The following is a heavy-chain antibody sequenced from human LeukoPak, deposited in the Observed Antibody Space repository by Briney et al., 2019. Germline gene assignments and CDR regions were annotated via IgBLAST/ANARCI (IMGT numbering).Heavy chain of an antibody. V-gene: IGHV1-46*01. CDR2: INPSGGST. Sequence: ASVKVSCKASGYTFTSYGISWVRQAPGQGLEWMGIINPSGGSTSYAQKFQGRVTMTRDMSTSTVYMELSSLRSEDTAVYYCARDSGSRPFDYWGQGTLVTVSS. CDR3: ARDSGSRPFDY. J-gene: IGHJ4*02. CDR1: GYTFTSYG. D-gene: IGHD1-26*01.